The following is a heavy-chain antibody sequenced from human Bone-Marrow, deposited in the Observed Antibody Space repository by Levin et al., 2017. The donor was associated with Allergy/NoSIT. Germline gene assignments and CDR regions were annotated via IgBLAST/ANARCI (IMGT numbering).Heavy chain of an antibody. J-gene: IGHJ4*02. CDR2: INHRGTT. CDR1: AYSVTHGYY. D-gene: IGHD3-10*01. V-gene: IGHV4-38-2*02. Sequence: PSETLSLTCTVSAYSVTHGYYWGWIRQPPGKGLEWIGNINHRGTTDYNPSLRSRVTISINTSKNQFSLNLSSVTAADTAVYYCARATFGEFKFDLWGQGSLVTVSS. CDR3: ARATFGEFKFDL.